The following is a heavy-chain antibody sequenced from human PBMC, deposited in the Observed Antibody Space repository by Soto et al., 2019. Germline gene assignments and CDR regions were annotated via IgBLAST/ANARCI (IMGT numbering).Heavy chain of an antibody. Sequence: SETLSLTCTVSGGSISSSSYYWGWIRQPPGKGLEWIGSIYYSGSTYYNPSLKSRVTISVDTSKNQFSLKLSSVTAADTAVYYCASKVSKWFGELFRLWGQGTLVTVSS. CDR3: ASKVSKWFGELFRL. CDR2: IYYSGST. V-gene: IGHV4-39*01. CDR1: GGSISSSSYY. J-gene: IGHJ4*02. D-gene: IGHD3-10*01.